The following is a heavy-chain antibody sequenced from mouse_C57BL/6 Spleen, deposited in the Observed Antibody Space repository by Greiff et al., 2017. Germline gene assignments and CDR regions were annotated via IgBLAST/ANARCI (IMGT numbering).Heavy chain of an antibody. CDR2: IRHKANGYTT. Sequence: EVQGVESGGGLVQPGGSLSLSCAASGFTFTDYYMSWVRQPPGKALEWLGFIRHKANGYTTEYSASVKGRFTISRDHSQSILYLQMNALRAEDSATYCCARGNWANWYFDVWGTGTTVTVSS. J-gene: IGHJ1*03. V-gene: IGHV7-3*01. CDR1: GFTFTDYY. D-gene: IGHD4-1*01. CDR3: ARGNWANWYFDV.